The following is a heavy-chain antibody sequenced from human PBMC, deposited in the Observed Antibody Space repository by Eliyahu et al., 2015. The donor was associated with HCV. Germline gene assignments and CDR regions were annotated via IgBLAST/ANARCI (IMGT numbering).Heavy chain of an antibody. CDR2: INPYNGET. D-gene: IGHD4-17*01. Sequence: QVQLVQSGAEVKKPGASVKVXCKASGYSFISXGXXWVRQAPGQGLEWMGWINPYNGETNFAEKVQGRISLTTDTSTSTAYMELRSLRSDDSAVYYCARHMTTVTHYEYWGQGTLVTVSS. J-gene: IGHJ4*02. CDR3: ARHMTTVTHYEY. CDR1: GYSFISXG. V-gene: IGHV1-18*01.